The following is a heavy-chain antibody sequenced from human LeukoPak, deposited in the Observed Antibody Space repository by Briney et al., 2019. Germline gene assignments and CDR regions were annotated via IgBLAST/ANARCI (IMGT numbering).Heavy chain of an antibody. CDR3: AREYYDYVWGSNFDY. V-gene: IGHV3-33*01. D-gene: IGHD3-16*01. J-gene: IGHJ4*02. CDR2: IWYDGSNK. Sequence: GGSLRLSCAGSGFTFSSYGMHWVRQAPGKGLEWVAVIWYDGSNKYYADSVKGRFTISRDNSKNTLYLQMNSLRAEDTAVYYCAREYYDYVWGSNFDYWGQGTLVTVSS. CDR1: GFTFSSYG.